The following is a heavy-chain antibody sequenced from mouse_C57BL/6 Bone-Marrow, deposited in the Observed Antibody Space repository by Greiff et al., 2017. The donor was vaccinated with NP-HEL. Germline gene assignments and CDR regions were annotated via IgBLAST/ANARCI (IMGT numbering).Heavy chain of an antibody. D-gene: IGHD1-1*01. Sequence: VQLQQSGAELVRPGASVKLSCTASGFNIKDYYMHWVKQRPEQGLEWIGRIDPEDGDTEYAPKFQGKATMTADTSSNTAYLQLSSLTSEDTAVYYCTTWGGSRHYYAMDYWGQGTSVTVSS. CDR1: GFNIKDYY. J-gene: IGHJ4*01. V-gene: IGHV14-1*01. CDR3: TTWGGSRHYYAMDY. CDR2: IDPEDGDT.